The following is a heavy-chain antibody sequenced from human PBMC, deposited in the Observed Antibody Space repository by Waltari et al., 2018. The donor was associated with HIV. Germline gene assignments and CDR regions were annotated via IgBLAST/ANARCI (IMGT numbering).Heavy chain of an antibody. Sequence: QVHLQQWGAGLLKPSETLSLTCAVYGGSFSGHFWSWFRQPPGKGLEWIGEINHSGSTKYNPSLKSQVTMSVDTSKKQFSLKVDSVTAADTAVYYCARGVGSNRYYYYGMDVWGQGTTVTVSS. J-gene: IGHJ6*02. CDR1: GGSFSGHF. CDR3: ARGVGSNRYYYYGMDV. D-gene: IGHD4-4*01. V-gene: IGHV4-34*01. CDR2: INHSGST.